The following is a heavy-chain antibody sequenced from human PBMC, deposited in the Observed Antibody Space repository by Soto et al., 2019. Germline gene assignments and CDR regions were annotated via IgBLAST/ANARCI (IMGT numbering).Heavy chain of an antibody. CDR3: ARFSFDRDYYYYYGMDV. D-gene: IGHD3-9*01. CDR1: VGSISSFY. V-gene: IGHV4-59*06. CDR2: IYYSGST. Sequence: PSETLSLTCTVSVGSISSFYWCWIRQPPDKGLEWIGYIYYSGSTYYNPSLKSRVTISVDTSKNQFSLKLSSVTAADTAVYYCARFSFDRDYYYYYGMDVWGQGTTVTVSS. J-gene: IGHJ6*02.